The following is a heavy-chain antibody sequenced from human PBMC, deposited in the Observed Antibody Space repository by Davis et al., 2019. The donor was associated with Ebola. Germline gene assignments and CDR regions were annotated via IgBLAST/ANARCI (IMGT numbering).Heavy chain of an antibody. CDR1: GFTFSSYA. V-gene: IGHV3-23*01. Sequence: GGSLRLSCAASGFTFSSYAMSWVRQAPGKGLEWVSAISGSGGSTYYADSVKGRFTISRDNAKNSLYLQMNSLRAEDTAVYYCARMKRVMVQGDVYYYYGMDVWGQGTTVTVSS. CDR2: ISGSGGST. CDR3: ARMKRVMVQGDVYYYYGMDV. D-gene: IGHD3-10*01. J-gene: IGHJ6*02.